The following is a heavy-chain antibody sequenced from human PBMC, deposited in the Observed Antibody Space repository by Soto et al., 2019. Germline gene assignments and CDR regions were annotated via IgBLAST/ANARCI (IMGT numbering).Heavy chain of an antibody. CDR2: ISYDGTNK. J-gene: IGHJ4*02. CDR1: GFTFRSYA. CDR3: ARDKYQLDELLKYYFDY. Sequence: GGSLRLSCAASGFTFRSYAMHWVRHAPGKGLEWVAAISYDGTNKYYADSVKGRFTISRDNSRNTLYLQMNSLRAEDTSVYYCARDKYQLDELLKYYFDYWGPGTLVTVSS. D-gene: IGHD2-2*01. V-gene: IGHV3-30-3*01.